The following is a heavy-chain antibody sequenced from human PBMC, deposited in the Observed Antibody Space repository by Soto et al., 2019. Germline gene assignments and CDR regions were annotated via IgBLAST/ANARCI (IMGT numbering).Heavy chain of an antibody. CDR1: GGSISSSSYY. CDR2: IYYSGST. Sequence: SETLSLTCTVSGGSISSSSYYWGWIRQPPGKGLEWIGSIYYSGSTYYNPSLKSRVTISVDTSKNQFSLKLSSVTAADTAVYYCAIQRVGVRGVIITGNLYYFDYWGQGTLVTVSS. CDR3: AIQRVGVRGVIITGNLYYFDY. J-gene: IGHJ4*02. V-gene: IGHV4-39*01. D-gene: IGHD3-10*01.